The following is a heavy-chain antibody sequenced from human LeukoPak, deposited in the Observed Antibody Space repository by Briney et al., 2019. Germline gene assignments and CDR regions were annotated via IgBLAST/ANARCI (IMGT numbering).Heavy chain of an antibody. CDR3: ATTVTLRSKDYYFDY. D-gene: IGHD4-17*01. CDR2: INPSGGST. J-gene: IGHJ4*02. Sequence: ASVKVSCKASGGTFTSYYMHWVRQAPGQGLEWMGIINPSGGSTSYAQKFQGRVTMTRDTSTSTVYMELSSLRSEDTAVYYCATTVTLRSKDYYFDYWGQGTLVTVSS. CDR1: GGTFTSYY. V-gene: IGHV1-46*01.